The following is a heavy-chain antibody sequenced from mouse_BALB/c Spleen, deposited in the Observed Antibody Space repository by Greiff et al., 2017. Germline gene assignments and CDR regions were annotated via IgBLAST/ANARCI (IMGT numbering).Heavy chain of an antibody. D-gene: IGHD4-1*01. V-gene: IGHV5-15*02. J-gene: IGHJ2*01. CDR3: ARDTGTKNYFDY. CDR1: GFTFSVYG. CDR2: ISNLAYSI. Sequence: EVQVVESGGGLVQPGGSRKLSCAASGFTFSVYGMAWVRQAPGKGPEWVAFISNLAYSIYYADTVTGRFTISRENAKNTLYLEMSSLRSEDTAMYYCARDTGTKNYFDYWGQGTTLTVSS.